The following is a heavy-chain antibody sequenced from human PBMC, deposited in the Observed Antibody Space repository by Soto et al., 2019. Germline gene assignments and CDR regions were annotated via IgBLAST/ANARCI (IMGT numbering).Heavy chain of an antibody. J-gene: IGHJ2*01. V-gene: IGHV4-30-2*01. CDR1: GGSLSSGGCS. CDR2: IFDTGKT. D-gene: IGHD5-12*01. CDR3: ACLNGYDRYFAH. Sequence: QLQLVESGSGLVRPSQALSLSCNVSGGSLSSGGCSWAWVRLPPGKGLEWIGYIFDTGKTYFSASLKRRLSMSVDTSRNQFSMQLASVTAADTAMYYCACLNGYDRYFAHWGSGTLVVVSS.